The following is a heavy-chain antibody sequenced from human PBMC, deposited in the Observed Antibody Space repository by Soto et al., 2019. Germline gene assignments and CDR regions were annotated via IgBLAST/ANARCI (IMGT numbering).Heavy chain of an antibody. D-gene: IGHD6-13*01. V-gene: IGHV3-23*01. Sequence: GWSLRLSCAASGFTFSSYAMSWVRQAPGKGLEWVSAISGSGGSTDYADSVKGRFTISRDTSKNTLYLQMNSLRAEDTAVYYCAESGHGSWYFGYYYYYGMDVWGQGTTVTVSS. CDR3: AESGHGSWYFGYYYYYGMDV. J-gene: IGHJ6*02. CDR2: ISGSGGST. CDR1: GFTFSSYA.